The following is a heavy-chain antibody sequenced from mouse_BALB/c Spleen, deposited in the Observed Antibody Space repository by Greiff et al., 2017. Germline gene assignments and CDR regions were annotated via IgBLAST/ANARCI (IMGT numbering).Heavy chain of an antibody. CDR2: IDPSDSET. V-gene: IGHV1S127*01. J-gene: IGHJ4*01. Sequence: QVQLQQSGPQLVRPGASVKISCKASGYSFTSYWMHWVKQRPGQGLEWIGMIDPSDSETRLNQKFKDKATLTVDKSSSTAYMQISSPTSEDSAVYYCERQRGRAMDYWGQGTSVTVSS. D-gene: IGHD4-1*02. CDR3: ERQRGRAMDY. CDR1: GYSFTSYW.